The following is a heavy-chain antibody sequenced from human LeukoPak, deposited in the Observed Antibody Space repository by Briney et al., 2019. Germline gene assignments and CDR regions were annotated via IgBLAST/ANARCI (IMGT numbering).Heavy chain of an antibody. D-gene: IGHD1-26*01. J-gene: IGHJ6*02. V-gene: IGHV1-24*01. CDR1: GYTLTELS. Sequence: ASVKVSCKVSGYTLTELSMHWVRQAPGKGREWMGGFDPEDGETIYAQKFQGRVTITADKSTSTAYMELSSLRSEDTAVYYCANSGSYYSVYYYYGMDVWGQGTTVTVSS. CDR2: FDPEDGET. CDR3: ANSGSYYSVYYYYGMDV.